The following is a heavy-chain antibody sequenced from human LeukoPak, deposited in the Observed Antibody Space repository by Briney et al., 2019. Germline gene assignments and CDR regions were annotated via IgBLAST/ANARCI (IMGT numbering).Heavy chain of an antibody. CDR3: AKDWGARGCCGDYFDY. D-gene: IGHD6-19*01. CDR1: GFMFSEYG. CDR2: IRDDGSSQ. V-gene: IGHV3-30*02. Sequence: GGSLKLSCAASGFMFSEYGMHWVRQAPGRGPEWVAFIRDDGSSQYFTESVKGRFTISRDNSKNTVSLQMNNLRSEDTAVYYCAKDWGARGCCGDYFDYWGQGSLVTVSS. J-gene: IGHJ4*02.